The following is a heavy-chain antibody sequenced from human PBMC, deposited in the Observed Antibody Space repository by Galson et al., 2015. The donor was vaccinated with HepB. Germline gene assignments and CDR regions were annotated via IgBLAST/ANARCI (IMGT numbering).Heavy chain of an antibody. J-gene: IGHJ4*02. CDR3: AKDLGIAGYYFDY. V-gene: IGHV1-46*01. D-gene: IGHD2-21*01. CDR1: GYSFTSYY. CDR2: INPTGGST. Sequence: SVKVSCKASGYSFTSYYLHWVRQAPGQGLEWMGIINPTGGSTDYAQRFQGRIAVTTDTSTSTIYMQLSSLRSEDTAVYYCAKDLGIAGYYFDYWGQGTLVTVSS.